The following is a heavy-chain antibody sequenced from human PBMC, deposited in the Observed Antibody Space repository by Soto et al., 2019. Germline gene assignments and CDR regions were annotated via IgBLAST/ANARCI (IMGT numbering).Heavy chain of an antibody. CDR3: ATEMGATQGPFDN. Sequence: ASVKVSCKTSGYTFGANAMSWVRQAPGKGLEWVSGLSNTGRRTSYADSVKGRFNISRDNSENTVYLQMNSLRVEDTAVYYCATEMGATQGPFDNWGQGTLVTVSS. CDR1: GYTFGANA. J-gene: IGHJ4*02. CDR2: LSNTGRRT. D-gene: IGHD1-26*01. V-gene: IGHV3-23*01.